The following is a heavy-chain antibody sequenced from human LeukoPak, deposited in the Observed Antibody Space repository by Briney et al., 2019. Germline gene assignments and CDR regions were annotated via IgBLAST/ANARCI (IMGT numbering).Heavy chain of an antibody. J-gene: IGHJ4*02. CDR2: ISYDGSNK. D-gene: IGHD6-6*01. CDR1: GFTFSSYA. V-gene: IGHV3-30*18. Sequence: QSGGSLRLSCAASGFTFSSYAMSWVRQAPGKGLEWVAVISYDGSNKYYADSVKGRFTISRDNSKNTLYLQMNSLRAEDTAVYYCAKDRGYSSSSFPFDYWGQGTLVTVSS. CDR3: AKDRGYSSSSFPFDY.